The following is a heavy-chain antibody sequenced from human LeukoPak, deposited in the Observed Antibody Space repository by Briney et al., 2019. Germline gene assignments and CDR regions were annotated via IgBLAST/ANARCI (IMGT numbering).Heavy chain of an antibody. D-gene: IGHD2-15*01. J-gene: IGHJ4*02. CDR3: ARDLYCSGGSCLYFDY. V-gene: IGHV3-33*01. Sequence: GGSLRLSCAASGFTFSSYGMHWVRQAPGKGLEWVAVMYYDGISKYYADSVKGRFTVSRDNSMNTLYLQMNSLRAEDTAVYFCARDLYCSGGSCLYFDYWGQGTLVTVSS. CDR2: MYYDGISK. CDR1: GFTFSSYG.